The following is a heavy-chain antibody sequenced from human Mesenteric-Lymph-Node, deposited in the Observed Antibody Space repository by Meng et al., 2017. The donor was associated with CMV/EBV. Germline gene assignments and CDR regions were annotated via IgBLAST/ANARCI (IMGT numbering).Heavy chain of an antibody. V-gene: IGHV3-11*01. D-gene: IGHD6-6*01. Sequence: GGSLRLSCAASGFTFSDYYMSWIRQAPGKGLEWLSYISSSGGTTYSADSVKGRFSISRDNAKNSLYLQMNSLRAEDTAVYYCARSTELRQLVGSFDYWGQGTLVTVSS. CDR1: GFTFSDYY. J-gene: IGHJ4*02. CDR2: ISSSGGTT. CDR3: ARSTELRQLVGSFDY.